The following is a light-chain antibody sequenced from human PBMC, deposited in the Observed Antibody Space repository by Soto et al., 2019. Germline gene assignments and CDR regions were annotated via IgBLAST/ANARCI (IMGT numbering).Light chain of an antibody. CDR2: EVS. V-gene: IGLV2-14*01. CDR1: SSDVGGYNY. Sequence: QSALTQPASVSGSRGQSITMSCTGTSSDVGGYNYVSWYQQHPGKAPKLMIYEVSNRPSGVSNRFSGSKSGNTASLTISGLQAEDEADYYCSSYTSSSTLDVFGTGTKVTVL. J-gene: IGLJ1*01. CDR3: SSYTSSSTLDV.